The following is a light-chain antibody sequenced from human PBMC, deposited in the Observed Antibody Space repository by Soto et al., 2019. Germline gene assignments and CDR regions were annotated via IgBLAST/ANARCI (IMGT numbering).Light chain of an antibody. J-gene: IGKJ4*01. Sequence: DIQLTQSPSTLSASVGDRVTITCRASQSISSWLAWYQQKPGKAPKLLVYKTSSLESGVPSRFSGSGSATEFTLTITTQQPDDVATYYCQQYEAYPLTFGGGTKMEIK. CDR2: KTS. CDR3: QQYEAYPLT. V-gene: IGKV1-5*03. CDR1: QSISSW.